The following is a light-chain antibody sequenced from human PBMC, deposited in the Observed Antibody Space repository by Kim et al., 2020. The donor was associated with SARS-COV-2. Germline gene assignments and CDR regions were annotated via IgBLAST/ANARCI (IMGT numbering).Light chain of an antibody. CDR3: QQANSFPLT. J-gene: IGKJ4*01. Sequence: ASLGDIVTITCRASQVINSWLAWYQQKPGKAPKLLIYAASVLQSGVPSRFSGSGSGTDYTLTISSLQPEDFATYYCQQANSFPLTSGGGTKVDIK. CDR2: AAS. CDR1: QVINSW. V-gene: IGKV1-12*01.